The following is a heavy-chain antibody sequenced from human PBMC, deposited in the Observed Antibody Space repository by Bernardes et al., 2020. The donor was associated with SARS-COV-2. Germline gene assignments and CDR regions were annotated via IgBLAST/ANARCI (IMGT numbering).Heavy chain of an antibody. D-gene: IGHD2-15*01. V-gene: IGHV3-30*18. J-gene: IGHJ4*02. CDR2: ISYDGSNK. Sequence: GSLRLSCAASGFTFSSYGMHWVRQAPGKGLEWVAVISYDGSNKYYADSVKGRFTISRDNSKNTLYLQMNSLRAEDTAVYYCAKDWDVRAVVTGFDYWGQGTLVTVSS. CDR3: AKDWDVRAVVTGFDY. CDR1: GFTFSSYG.